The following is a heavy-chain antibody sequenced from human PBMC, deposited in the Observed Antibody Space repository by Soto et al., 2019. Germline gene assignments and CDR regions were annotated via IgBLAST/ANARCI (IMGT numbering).Heavy chain of an antibody. CDR3: ARGGYYDNSWGKLSHYGLDV. D-gene: IGHD3-16*01. Sequence: QFQLAQSANEVKKPGASVRVSCKAAGYTFIRYGIAWVRQAPGQGLEWMGWISPYNDYTVYAQKFQGRVSMTADTSTRTVYMNLRGLKSDDTAVYYCARGGYYDNSWGKLSHYGLDVWCQGTSVSVSS. V-gene: IGHV1-18*01. CDR2: ISPYNDYT. J-gene: IGHJ6*02. CDR1: GYTFIRYG.